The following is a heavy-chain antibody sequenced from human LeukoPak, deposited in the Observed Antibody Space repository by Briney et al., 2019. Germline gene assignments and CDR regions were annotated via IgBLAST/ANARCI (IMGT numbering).Heavy chain of an antibody. J-gene: IGHJ4*02. CDR1: GFTVSSNY. CDR3: ARAGVISGWDS. Sequence: GGSLRLSCAASGFTVSSNYMSWVRQAPGKGLVWVSRINTDGSSTSYADSVKGRFTISRDNAKNTLYMQMDSLTVEDTAVYYCARAGVISGWDSWGQGVLVTVSS. D-gene: IGHD3-3*02. V-gene: IGHV3-74*01. CDR2: INTDGSST.